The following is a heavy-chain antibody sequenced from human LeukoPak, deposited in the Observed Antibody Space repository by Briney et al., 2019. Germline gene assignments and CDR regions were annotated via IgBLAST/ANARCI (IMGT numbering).Heavy chain of an antibody. V-gene: IGHV4-61*02. J-gene: IGHJ6*02. CDR1: GGSISSGSYY. Sequence: SQTLSLTCTVSGGSISSGSYYWSWIRQPAGKGLEWIGRIYTSGSTNYNPSLKSRVTISVDTSKNQFSLKLSSVTAADTAVYYCARDRYYQGPHYYYYYGMDVWGQGTTVTVSS. D-gene: IGHD3-10*01. CDR2: IYTSGST. CDR3: ARDRYYQGPHYYYYYGMDV.